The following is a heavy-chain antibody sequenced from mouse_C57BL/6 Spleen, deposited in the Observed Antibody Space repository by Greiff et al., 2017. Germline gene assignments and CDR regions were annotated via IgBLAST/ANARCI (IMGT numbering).Heavy chain of an antibody. CDR2: IDPENGDT. CDR1: GFNIKDDY. D-gene: IGHD6-2*01. J-gene: IGHJ2*01. Sequence: EVQLQQSGAELVRPGASVKLSCTASGFNIKDDYMHWVKQRPEQGLEWIGWIDPENGDTEYASKFQGKATITADTSSNTASLQLSSLTSEDTAVYYCTTLLSSQDPYFDYWGQGTTLTVSS. V-gene: IGHV14-4*01. CDR3: TTLLSSQDPYFDY.